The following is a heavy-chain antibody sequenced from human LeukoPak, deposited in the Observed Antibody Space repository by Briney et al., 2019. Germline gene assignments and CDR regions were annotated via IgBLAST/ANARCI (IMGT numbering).Heavy chain of an antibody. D-gene: IGHD1-26*01. V-gene: IGHV3-21*01. CDR3: ARDRGSGSTGAFDI. Sequence: GGSLRLPCAASGFTFSSYSMNWVRQAPGKGLEWVSSISSSSSYIYYADSVKGRFTISRDNAKNSLYLQMNSLRAEDTAVYYCARDRGSGSTGAFDIWGQGTMVTVSS. CDR1: GFTFSSYS. J-gene: IGHJ3*02. CDR2: ISSSSSYI.